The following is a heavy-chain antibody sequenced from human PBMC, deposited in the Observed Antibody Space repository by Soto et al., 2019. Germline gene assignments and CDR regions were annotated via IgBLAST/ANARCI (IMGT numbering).Heavy chain of an antibody. D-gene: IGHD2-2*02. CDR3: TTDSYITIVTVRFDD. Sequence: GGSLRLSCAASGFTFSNAWINWVRQAPGKGLEWVGRIKSKTDGGTTDFAATVKGRFAISRDDSKNMVYLQMNCLKTEDTAVYYFTTDSYITIVTVRFDDWGHGTLVTVSS. CDR1: GFTFSNAW. V-gene: IGHV3-15*07. CDR2: IKSKTDGGTT. J-gene: IGHJ4*01.